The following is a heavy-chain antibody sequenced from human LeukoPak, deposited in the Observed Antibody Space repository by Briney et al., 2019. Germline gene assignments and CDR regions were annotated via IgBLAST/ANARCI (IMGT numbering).Heavy chain of an antibody. V-gene: IGHV5-51*01. CDR1: GYSFTSYW. J-gene: IGHJ4*02. CDR2: IYHGDSDT. D-gene: IGHD3-22*01. CDR3: ATRYYDSSGYYYFDY. Sequence: GESLMISCKGSGYSFTSYWIGWVRQMPGKGLEWMGIIYHGDSDTSYSPSFQGQVTISADKSISTAYLQWSSLKASDTAMYYCATRYYDSSGYYYFDYWGQGTVVTVSS.